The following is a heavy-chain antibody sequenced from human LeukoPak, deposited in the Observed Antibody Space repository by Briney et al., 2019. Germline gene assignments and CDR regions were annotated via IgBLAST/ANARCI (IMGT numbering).Heavy chain of an antibody. J-gene: IGHJ4*02. CDR1: GYSFISYW. V-gene: IGHV5-51*01. Sequence: GESLKISCKGLGYSFISYWNAWVRQRPGKGLEWMGIIYPGGSETRYDPSFQGQVTISADSSTSTAYLQRSSLRASDTAMYYCARASRDGYNQNFDHWGQGTLVTVSS. CDR2: IYPGGSET. CDR3: ARASRDGYNQNFDH. D-gene: IGHD5-24*01.